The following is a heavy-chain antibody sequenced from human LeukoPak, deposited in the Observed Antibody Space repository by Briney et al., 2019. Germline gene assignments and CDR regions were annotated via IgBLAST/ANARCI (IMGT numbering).Heavy chain of an antibody. D-gene: IGHD6-13*01. CDR3: ARGLLYSNSLDS. V-gene: IGHV4-59*12. Sequence: PSETLSLTCTVPGGFISSYYWSWIRQPPGMGLEWIGYISYTGSTDYNPSLKSRVTISMDTSKNQFSLRLSSVTAADTAVYYCARGLLYSNSLDSWGQGTLVTVSS. CDR1: GGFISSYY. CDR2: ISYTGST. J-gene: IGHJ4*02.